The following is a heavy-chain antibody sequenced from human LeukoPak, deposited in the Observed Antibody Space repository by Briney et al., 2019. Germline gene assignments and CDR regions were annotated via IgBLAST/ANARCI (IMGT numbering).Heavy chain of an antibody. V-gene: IGHV4-59*08. J-gene: IGHJ4*02. CDR2: IYYSGST. CDR3: ATWAIAVAGTFVY. CDR1: GGSTSSSY. Sequence: SETLSLTCTVSGGSTSSSYWSWVRQPPGKGLEWIGYIYYSGSTNYNPPFKSRVAISIDTSKNQFTRKLSSVTAADTAVYYCATWAIAVAGTFVYWGQGTLVTVST. D-gene: IGHD6-19*01.